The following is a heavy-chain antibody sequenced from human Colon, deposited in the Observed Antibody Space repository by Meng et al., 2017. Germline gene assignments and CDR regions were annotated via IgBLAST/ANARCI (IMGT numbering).Heavy chain of an antibody. CDR1: GFMFSTYD. J-gene: IGHJ3*01. CDR2: ISDDSSQT. CDR3: ARENYYGRSVLDALDL. D-gene: IGHD3-22*01. V-gene: IGHV3-30*15. Sequence: GGSLRLSCEATGFMFSTYDMHWVRQAPGKGLEWVAVISDDSSQTYYADSVKGRFTISRDNSKNTLFVQMSSLRAEDTALYYCARENYYGRSVLDALDLWGQETMFTVSS.